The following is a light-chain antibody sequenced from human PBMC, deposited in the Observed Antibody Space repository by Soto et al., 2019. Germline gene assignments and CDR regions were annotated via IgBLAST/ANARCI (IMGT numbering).Light chain of an antibody. V-gene: IGKV1-6*01. CDR3: LQDYNYPRT. CDR1: QDIRND. CDR2: AAS. J-gene: IGKJ1*01. Sequence: AIQMTQSPSSLSASVGDRITITCRASQDIRNDLGWYQQKPGKAPKLLIYAASSLESGVPSRFSGTGSGTDFTLTISSLQPEDFASYYCLQDYNYPRTFGQGTKVDIK.